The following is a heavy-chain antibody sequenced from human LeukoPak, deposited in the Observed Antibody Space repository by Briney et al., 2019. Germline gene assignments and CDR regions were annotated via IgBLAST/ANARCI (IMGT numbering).Heavy chain of an antibody. D-gene: IGHD2-2*02. J-gene: IGHJ6*03. Sequence: GGSLRLSCAASGISFSNYAMSWVRQAPARGPEWVAVIWYDGSNKYYADSVKGRFTISRDNSKNTLYLQMNSLRAEDTAVYYCARVNTYYYYYYMDVWGKGTTVTVSS. CDR1: GISFSNYA. CDR2: IWYDGSNK. V-gene: IGHV3-33*01. CDR3: ARVNTYYYYYYMDV.